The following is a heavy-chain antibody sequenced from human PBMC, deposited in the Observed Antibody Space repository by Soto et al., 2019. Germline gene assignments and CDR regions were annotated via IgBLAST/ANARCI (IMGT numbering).Heavy chain of an antibody. CDR3: AKAVSSRRWFDP. V-gene: IGHV4-4*07. Sequence: SETLSLTCAVAGASRRSYHWSWMRQPAGKGLEWIGRMQHTGNTNYNPSLKSRVTMSVDTSKNQISLKMTSVTAAPTPVYFCAKAVSSRRWFDPWRQGILVTVSS. J-gene: IGHJ5*02. CDR1: GASRRSYH. CDR2: MQHTGNT. D-gene: IGHD3-16*01.